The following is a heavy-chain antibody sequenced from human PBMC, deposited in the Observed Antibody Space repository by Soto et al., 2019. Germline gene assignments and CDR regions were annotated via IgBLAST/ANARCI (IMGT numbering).Heavy chain of an antibody. D-gene: IGHD3-22*01. Sequence: GASVKLSCKACGYRFTSYAMHWVRQAPEQRLEWMGWINAGNGNTKYSQKFQGRVTITRDTSASTAYMELSSLRSEDTAVYYCARDGGVWTFRGSSGYLPLDYWGQGTLVTVS. CDR2: INAGNGNT. CDR3: ARDGGVWTFRGSSGYLPLDY. J-gene: IGHJ4*02. V-gene: IGHV1-3*01. CDR1: GYRFTSYA.